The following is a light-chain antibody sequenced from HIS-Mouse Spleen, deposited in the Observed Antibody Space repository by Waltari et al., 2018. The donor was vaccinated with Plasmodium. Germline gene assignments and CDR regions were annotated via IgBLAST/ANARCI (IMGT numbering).Light chain of an antibody. CDR3: YSTDSSGNHRV. CDR2: EDS. Sequence: SSELTQPPSVSVSPGQTARNTCPGDALPKKYAYWYQQKSGQAPVLVSYEDSKRPSGIPERFSGSISGTMATLTISGAQVEDEADYYCYSTDSSGNHRVFGGGTKLTVL. J-gene: IGLJ3*02. V-gene: IGLV3-10*01. CDR1: ALPKKY.